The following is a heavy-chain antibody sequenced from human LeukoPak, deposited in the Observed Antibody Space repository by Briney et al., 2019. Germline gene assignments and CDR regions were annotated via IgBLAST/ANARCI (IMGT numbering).Heavy chain of an antibody. CDR2: INPSGGST. D-gene: IGHD6-6*01. V-gene: IGHV1-46*01. J-gene: IGHJ6*02. Sequence: ASVKVSCKASGYTFTSYYMHWVRQAPGQGLEWMGIINPSGGSTSYAQKLQGRVTMTRDTSTSTVYMELSSLRSEDTAVYYCASEYSSSSNYYGLDVWGQGTTVTVSS. CDR3: ASEYSSSSNYYGLDV. CDR1: GYTFTSYY.